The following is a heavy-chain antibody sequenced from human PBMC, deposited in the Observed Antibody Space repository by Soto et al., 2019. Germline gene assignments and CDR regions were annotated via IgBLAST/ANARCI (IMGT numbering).Heavy chain of an antibody. CDR2: LSSSSSYI. Sequence: GGSLRLSCAASGFTFSSYSMNWVRQAPGQGLEWVSSLSSSSSYIHYADSVKGRFTISRDNAKNSLYLQMNSLRAEDTAVYYCARDRTVIAAAGTFDYWGQGTLVTVSS. D-gene: IGHD6-13*01. CDR1: GFTFSSYS. J-gene: IGHJ4*02. CDR3: ARDRTVIAAAGTFDY. V-gene: IGHV3-21*01.